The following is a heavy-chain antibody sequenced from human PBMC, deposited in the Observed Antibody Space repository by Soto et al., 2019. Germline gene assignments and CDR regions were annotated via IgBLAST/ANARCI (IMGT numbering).Heavy chain of an antibody. CDR2: IYPRDSDI. CDR1: GDSFSRFW. D-gene: IGHD6-19*01. Sequence: GESLKISCEVSGDSFSRFWIGWVRQMPGKGLEWMGIIYPRDSDIRYSPSLQGQVTISADKSISTAYLEWSSLKASDTAMYYCARQHPLDSSAWYIWGQGTLVTVS. CDR3: ARQHPLDSSAWYI. J-gene: IGHJ4*02. V-gene: IGHV5-51*01.